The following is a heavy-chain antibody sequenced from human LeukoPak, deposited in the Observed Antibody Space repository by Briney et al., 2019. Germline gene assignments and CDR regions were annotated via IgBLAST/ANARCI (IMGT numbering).Heavy chain of an antibody. Sequence: SETLSLTCAVYGESFSGYYWSWIRQPPGKGLEWIGEINHSGSTNYNPSLKSRVTISVDTSKNQFSLKLSSVTAADTAVYYCARRPPYYGSGSYYHWGQGTLVTVSS. V-gene: IGHV4-34*01. CDR1: GESFSGYY. CDR2: INHSGST. J-gene: IGHJ4*02. D-gene: IGHD3-10*01. CDR3: ARRPPYYGSGSYYH.